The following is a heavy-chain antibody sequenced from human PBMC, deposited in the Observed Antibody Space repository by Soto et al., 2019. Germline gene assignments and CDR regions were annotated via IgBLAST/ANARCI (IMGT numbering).Heavy chain of an antibody. CDR2: ISAYNGNT. CDR3: ARTRLQSQPGHSDY. J-gene: IGHJ4*02. V-gene: IGHV1-18*01. D-gene: IGHD5-12*01. CDR1: GYTFTSYG. Sequence: QVQLVQSGAEVKKPGASVKVSCKASGYTFTSYGISWVRQAPGQGLEWMGWISAYNGNTNYAQKIQGRVTMTTATSTSTAYMELRSLRSDDTAVDYCARTRLQSQPGHSDYWGKGTLVTVSS.